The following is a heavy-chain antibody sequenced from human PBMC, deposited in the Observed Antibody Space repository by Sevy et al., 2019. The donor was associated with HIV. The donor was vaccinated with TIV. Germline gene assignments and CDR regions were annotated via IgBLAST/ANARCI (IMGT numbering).Heavy chain of an antibody. CDR2: LSYDGSDK. Sequence: GGSLRLSCAASGFTFSSYAMHWVRQAPGKGLEWVAGLSYDGSDKYYAESVKGRFTISRDNSKNTLYLQMNSLRAEDTAVYYCARDDGVVIPLDGFHIWGQGTMVTVSS. CDR1: GFTFSSYA. D-gene: IGHD3-3*01. V-gene: IGHV3-30*04. J-gene: IGHJ3*02. CDR3: ARDDGVVIPLDGFHI.